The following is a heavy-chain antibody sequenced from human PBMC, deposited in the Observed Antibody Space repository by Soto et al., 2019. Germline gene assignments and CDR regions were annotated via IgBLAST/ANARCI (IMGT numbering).Heavy chain of an antibody. CDR2: IYYSGST. V-gene: IGHV4-61*01. J-gene: IGHJ3*02. Sequence: SETLSLTCTVSGGSVSSGSYYWSWIRQPPGKGLEWIGYIYYSGSTNYNPSLKSRVTISVDTSKNQFSLKLSSVTAADTAVYYCARAGAEAFDIWGQGTMVTVSS. D-gene: IGHD3-10*01. CDR1: GGSVSSGSYY. CDR3: ARAGAEAFDI.